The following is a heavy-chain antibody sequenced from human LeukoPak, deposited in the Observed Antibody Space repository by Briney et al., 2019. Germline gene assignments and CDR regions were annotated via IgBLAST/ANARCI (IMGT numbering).Heavy chain of an antibody. CDR3: AKGRAMWTYDFDS. D-gene: IGHD3-16*01. Sequence: GGSLRLSCAASGFTFSRYAMTWVRRAPGKGLEWVSTIGDSGDKSYYPDSVKGRFTISRNLSKDTLFLEMHNLRAEDTAVYYCAKGRAMWTYDFDSWGQGTLVTVSS. CDR1: GFTFSRYA. J-gene: IGHJ4*02. CDR2: IGDSGDKS. V-gene: IGHV3-23*01.